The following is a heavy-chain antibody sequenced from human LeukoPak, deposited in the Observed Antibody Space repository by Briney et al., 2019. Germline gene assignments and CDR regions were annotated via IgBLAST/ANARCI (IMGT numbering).Heavy chain of an antibody. V-gene: IGHV1-2*02. D-gene: IGHD1-26*01. CDR2: ISPNRDAT. J-gene: IGHJ4*02. CDR3: ARDSGRYSFDY. CDR1: GYGLTGYY. Sequence: GASVKVSCKASGYGLTGYYMHWVRQAPGQGLEWMEWISPNRDATNYAQRFQGRVTMTRDTSISTAYMELSRLTSDDTAVYYCARDSGRYSFDYWGQGTLVTVSS.